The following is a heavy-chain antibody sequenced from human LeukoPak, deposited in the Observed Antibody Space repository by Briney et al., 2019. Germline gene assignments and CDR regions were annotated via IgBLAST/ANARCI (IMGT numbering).Heavy chain of an antibody. Sequence: GGSLRLSCAASGFTFSSYSMNWVRQAPGKGLEWVSYISSSSSTIYYADSAKGRFTITRDNAKNSLYLQMNSRRAEDTAVYYCASAQVRFLEWLGAFDIWGQGTMVTVSS. CDR2: ISSSSSTI. J-gene: IGHJ3*02. V-gene: IGHV3-48*01. CDR1: GFTFSSYS. CDR3: ASAQVRFLEWLGAFDI. D-gene: IGHD3-3*01.